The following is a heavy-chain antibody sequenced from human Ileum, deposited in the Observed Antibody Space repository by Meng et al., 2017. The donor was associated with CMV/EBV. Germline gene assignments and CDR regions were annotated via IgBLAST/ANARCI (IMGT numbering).Heavy chain of an antibody. Sequence: ASVKVSCKPSGYTFTNHDINWVRQATGQRLEWMGWMNPKRGNTGYAQKFQGRVTMTRNTSISTAYLELNSLTSDDTAVYYCASNIYGDYGGVDYWGQGTLVTVSS. CDR1: GYTFTNHD. D-gene: IGHD4-17*01. J-gene: IGHJ4*02. CDR2: MNPKRGNT. V-gene: IGHV1-8*01. CDR3: ASNIYGDYGGVDY.